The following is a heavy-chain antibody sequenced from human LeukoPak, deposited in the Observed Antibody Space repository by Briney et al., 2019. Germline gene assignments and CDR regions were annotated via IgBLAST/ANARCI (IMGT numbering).Heavy chain of an antibody. Sequence: GGSLRLSCAASGFTFSSYSMNWVRQAPGKGLEWVSSISSSSSYIYYADSVKGQFTISRDNAKNSLYLQMNSLRAEDTAVYYCARDPGIAAADPYWGQGTLVTVSS. D-gene: IGHD6-13*01. CDR3: ARDPGIAAADPY. CDR1: GFTFSSYS. V-gene: IGHV3-21*01. CDR2: ISSSSSYI. J-gene: IGHJ4*02.